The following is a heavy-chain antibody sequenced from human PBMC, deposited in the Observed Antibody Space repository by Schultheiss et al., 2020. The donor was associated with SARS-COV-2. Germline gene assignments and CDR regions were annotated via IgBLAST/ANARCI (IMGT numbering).Heavy chain of an antibody. CDR2: IYTSGST. J-gene: IGHJ4*02. CDR3: ARGPRDYDYVWGSYRIDY. V-gene: IGHV4-4*07. CDR1: GGSISSYY. Sequence: SETLSLTCTVSGGSISSYYWSWIRQPAGKGLEWIGRIYTSGSTNYNPSLKSRVTISVDTSKNQFSLKLSSVTAADTAVYYCARGPRDYDYVWGSYRIDYWGQGTLVTVSS. D-gene: IGHD3-16*02.